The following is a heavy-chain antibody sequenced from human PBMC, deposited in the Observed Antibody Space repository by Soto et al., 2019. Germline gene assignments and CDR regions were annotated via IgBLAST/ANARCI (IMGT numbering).Heavy chain of an antibody. CDR3: ARALPRKNCSGGSCYSNIY. Sequence: GGSLRLSCAASGFSFSHYWMNWVRQAPGKELEWVSSISSSSSYIYYADSVKGRFTISRDNAKNSLYLQMNSLRAEDTAVYYCARALPRKNCSGGSCYSNIYWGQGTLVTVSS. CDR1: GFSFSHYW. D-gene: IGHD2-15*01. V-gene: IGHV3-21*01. CDR2: ISSSSSYI. J-gene: IGHJ4*02.